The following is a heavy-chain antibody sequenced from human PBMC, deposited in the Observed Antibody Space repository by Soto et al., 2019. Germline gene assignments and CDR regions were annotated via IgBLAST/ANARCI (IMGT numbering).Heavy chain of an antibody. CDR3: TTAPSEGVVSQAMCF. CDR2: MLYSGMT. D-gene: IGHD3-3*01. V-gene: IGHV4-59*01. CDR1: GASISTYY. J-gene: IGHJ4*02. Sequence: QVQLQESGPGLVKPSETLSLTCSVSGASISTYYWSWVRQSPGKGLEWIGYMLYSGMTNYNPSLNNRVTISEAPSQNKFLRTLAPVASDDTAIYYCTTAPSEGVVSQAMCFWGRGPLVTVSS.